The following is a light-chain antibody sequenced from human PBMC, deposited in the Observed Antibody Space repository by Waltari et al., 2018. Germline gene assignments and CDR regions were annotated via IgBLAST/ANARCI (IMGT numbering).Light chain of an antibody. Sequence: IQMTQSPSSLSASVGDRVNITCRASQSITNYLNWYQQKPGEAPKVLIYAASTLQTGVPSRFSGSGSGTDFTLTISSLQPEDFATYYCQQSSSALWTFGQGTKVDI. CDR3: QQSSSALWT. V-gene: IGKV1-39*01. J-gene: IGKJ1*01. CDR1: QSITNY. CDR2: AAS.